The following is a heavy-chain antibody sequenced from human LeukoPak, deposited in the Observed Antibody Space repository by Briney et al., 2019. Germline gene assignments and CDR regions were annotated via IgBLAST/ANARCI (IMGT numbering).Heavy chain of an antibody. V-gene: IGHV1-2*02. D-gene: IGHD2-21*01. CDR2: INPNSGGT. Sequence: APVTVSCKTSGYSFTDYYMHWVRQAPGQELEWMGWINPNSGGTSSAQKFQGRVTMTRDTSITTVYMEVSWLTSDDKAIYYCARADRLDGGPYLIGPWGQGTLVTVSS. CDR1: GYSFTDYY. J-gene: IGHJ5*02. CDR3: ARADRLDGGPYLIGP.